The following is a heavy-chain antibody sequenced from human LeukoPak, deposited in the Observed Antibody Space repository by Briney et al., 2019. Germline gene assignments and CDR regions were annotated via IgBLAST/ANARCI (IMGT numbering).Heavy chain of an antibody. V-gene: IGHV4-34*01. CDR3: ARVAASYYDILTGYYPFDY. Sequence: SETLSLTCAVYGGSFSGYYWSWIRQPPGKGLEWIGEINHSGSTNYNPSLKSRVTISVDTSKNQFSLKLSSVTAADTAVYYCARVAASYYDILTGYYPFDYWGQGTLVTVSS. CDR2: INHSGST. D-gene: IGHD3-9*01. J-gene: IGHJ4*02. CDR1: GGSFSGYY.